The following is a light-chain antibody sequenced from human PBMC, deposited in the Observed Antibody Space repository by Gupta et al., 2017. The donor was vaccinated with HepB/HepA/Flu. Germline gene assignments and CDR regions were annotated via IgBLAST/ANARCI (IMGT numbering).Light chain of an antibody. CDR1: QNVHSN. J-gene: IGKJ1*01. Sequence: EIVMTQSPVTLSVSPGERATLSCRASQNVHSNLAWYQQKPGQAPRLLIYGASTRATGIPGRFSGAGSGTQFTLSIGSGQSEDSAVYFCQHYNGWPPWTFGQGTKLE. V-gene: IGKV3-15*01. CDR2: GAS. CDR3: QHYNGWPPWT.